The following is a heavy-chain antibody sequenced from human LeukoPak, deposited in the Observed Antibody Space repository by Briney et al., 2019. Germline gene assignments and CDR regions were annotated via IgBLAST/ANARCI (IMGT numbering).Heavy chain of an antibody. Sequence: GGSLRLSCAASGFTLSNSAMTWVRQAPGEGLEWVSVISGGGSSTYYADSVKGRFTVSRDNSKNTLYLQMNSLRAEDTAVYYCAREGRSSWYDYYYYGMDVWGQGTTVTVSS. J-gene: IGHJ6*02. V-gene: IGHV3-23*01. CDR3: AREGRSSWYDYYYYGMDV. CDR2: ISGGGSST. D-gene: IGHD6-13*01. CDR1: GFTLSNSA.